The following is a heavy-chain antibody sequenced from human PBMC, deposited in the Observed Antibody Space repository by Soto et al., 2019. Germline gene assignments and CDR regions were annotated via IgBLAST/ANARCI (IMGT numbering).Heavy chain of an antibody. CDR1: GFTFSIYS. D-gene: IGHD3-22*01. J-gene: IGHJ4*02. CDR3: ARQWLLQDLDY. Sequence: EVQLVESGGDLLQPGGSLRLSCAASGFTFSIYSMNWVRQAPGKGLEWVSHISSSSTTIYYADSVKGRFTISRDNAKNSLYLQMNSLRVEDTAVYYCARQWLLQDLDYWGQGTLVTVSS. V-gene: IGHV3-48*01. CDR2: ISSSSTTI.